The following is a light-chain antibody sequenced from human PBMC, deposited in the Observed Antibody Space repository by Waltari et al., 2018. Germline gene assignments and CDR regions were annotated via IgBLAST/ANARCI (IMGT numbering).Light chain of an antibody. J-gene: IGLJ2*01. Sequence: QSVLTQPPSASGTPGQRVTISCSGSSSNIGSNTVNWYQQLPGTAPKLLIYSNNPRPSGVPDRFSGSKSGTSASLAISGLQSEDEADYYCAAWDDSLKGLVFGGGTKLTVL. V-gene: IGLV1-44*01. CDR2: SNN. CDR3: AAWDDSLKGLV. CDR1: SSNIGSNT.